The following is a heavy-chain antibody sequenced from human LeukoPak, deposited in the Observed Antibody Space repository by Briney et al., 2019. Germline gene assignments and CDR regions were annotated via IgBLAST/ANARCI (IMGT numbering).Heavy chain of an antibody. J-gene: IGHJ4*02. V-gene: IGHV3-48*01. D-gene: IGHD1-1*01. CDR3: ARDYKFAFDN. Sequence: GGSLRLSCAASGFRFSGYSMNWVRQAPGKGLEWIPYIGIDSGNTNYADSVKGRFTISGDKAKNSLYLQMNSLRVEDTAVYYCARDYKFAFDNWGQGTLVTVSS. CDR1: GFRFSGYS. CDR2: IGIDSGNT.